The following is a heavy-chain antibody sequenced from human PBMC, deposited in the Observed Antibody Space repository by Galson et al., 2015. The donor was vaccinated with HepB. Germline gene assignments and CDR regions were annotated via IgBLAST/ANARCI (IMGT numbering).Heavy chain of an antibody. J-gene: IGHJ4*02. CDR2: IYYNGNT. D-gene: IGHD6-25*01. CDR1: GGSIRNYC. CDR3: ARDGSEASPFDF. V-gene: IGHV4-59*01. Sequence: ETLSLTCTVSGGSIRNYCWSWIRQPPGKTLEWIGYIYYNGNTKYNPSLQSRVTISVDMSKNQFSLKLNSVTATDTALYYCARDGSEASPFDFWGQGILVTVSS.